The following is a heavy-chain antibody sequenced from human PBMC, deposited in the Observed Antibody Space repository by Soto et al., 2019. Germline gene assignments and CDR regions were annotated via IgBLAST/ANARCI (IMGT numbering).Heavy chain of an antibody. D-gene: IGHD3-22*01. Sequence: GGSLRLSCAASGFTFSSYAMHWVRQAPGKGLEWVAVISYDGSNKYYADSVKGRFTISRDNSKNTLYLQMNSLRAEDTAVYYCAREEDYYDSSGYYAPYGMDVWGQGTTVTVSS. CDR2: ISYDGSNK. CDR3: AREEDYYDSSGYYAPYGMDV. CDR1: GFTFSSYA. V-gene: IGHV3-30-3*01. J-gene: IGHJ6*02.